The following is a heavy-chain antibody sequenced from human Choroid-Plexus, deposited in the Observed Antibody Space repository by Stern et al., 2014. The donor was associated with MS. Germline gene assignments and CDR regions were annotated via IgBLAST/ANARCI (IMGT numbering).Heavy chain of an antibody. Sequence: VQLVESGGGVVQPGRPLRLSCVASGFTLGSCAMRWVRQAPGKGLEWVAGVSYDGRNKYYADSVQGRCTISRDNSQNTLYMQMSSLRPEATAVYYCAKDRQYLTYFFDHWGQGSLVTVSS. CDR1: GFTLGSCA. CDR3: AKDRQYLTYFFDH. D-gene: IGHD2/OR15-2a*01. CDR2: VSYDGRNK. V-gene: IGHV3-30*18. J-gene: IGHJ5*02.